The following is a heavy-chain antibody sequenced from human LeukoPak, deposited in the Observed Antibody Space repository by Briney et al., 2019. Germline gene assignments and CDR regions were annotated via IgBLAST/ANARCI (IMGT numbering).Heavy chain of an antibody. CDR3: ARVWLLHAFDI. CDR1: GYTFTKYD. D-gene: IGHD6-19*01. Sequence: ASVKVSCKASGYTFTKYDLNWVRQAPGQGLEFMGWINTNTGNPTYAQGFTGRFVFSLDTSVSTAYLQISSLKAEDTAVYYCARVWLLHAFDIWGQGTMVTVSS. J-gene: IGHJ3*02. CDR2: INTNTGNP. V-gene: IGHV7-4-1*02.